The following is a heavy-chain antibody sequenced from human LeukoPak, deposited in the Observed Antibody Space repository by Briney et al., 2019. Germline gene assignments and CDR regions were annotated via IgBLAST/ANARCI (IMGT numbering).Heavy chain of an antibody. D-gene: IGHD2-2*01. J-gene: IGHJ6*03. Sequence: GGSLRLSRAASGFTFSSYGMHWVRQAPGKGLEWVAFIRYDGSNKYYADSVKGRFTISRDNSKNTLYLQMNSLRAEDTAVYYCAKVRYCSSTSCYPPLFLDYYYYMDVWGKGTTVTISS. CDR2: IRYDGSNK. V-gene: IGHV3-30*02. CDR1: GFTFSSYG. CDR3: AKVRYCSSTSCYPPLFLDYYYYMDV.